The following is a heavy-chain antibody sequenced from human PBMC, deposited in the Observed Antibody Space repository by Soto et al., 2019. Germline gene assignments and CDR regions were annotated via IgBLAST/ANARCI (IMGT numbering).Heavy chain of an antibody. CDR1: GYTFSSSG. CDR2: IIPIFGTA. CDR3: ARGRGRRGWYYFDY. V-gene: IGHV1-69*13. D-gene: IGHD6-19*01. Sequence: QLQLVQSGAEVKEPGASVKVSCKASGYTFSSSGFTWVRQAPGQGLEWMGGIIPIFGTANYAQKFQGRVTITADESTSTAYMELSSLRSEDTAVYYCARGRGRRGWYYFDYWGQGTLVTVSS. J-gene: IGHJ4*02.